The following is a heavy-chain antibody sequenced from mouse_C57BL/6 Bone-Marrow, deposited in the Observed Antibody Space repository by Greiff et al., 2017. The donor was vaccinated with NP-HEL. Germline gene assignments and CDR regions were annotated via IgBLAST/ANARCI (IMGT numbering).Heavy chain of an antibody. Sequence: VQLQQSGPELVKPGASVKISCKASGYTFTDYYMNWVKQSHGKSLEWIGDINPNNGGTSYNQKFKGKATLTVDKSSSTAYMELRSLTSEDSAVYYCARNWDMFAYWGQGTLVTVSA. CDR1: GYTFTDYY. CDR3: ARNWDMFAY. J-gene: IGHJ3*01. D-gene: IGHD4-1*01. CDR2: INPNNGGT. V-gene: IGHV1-26*01.